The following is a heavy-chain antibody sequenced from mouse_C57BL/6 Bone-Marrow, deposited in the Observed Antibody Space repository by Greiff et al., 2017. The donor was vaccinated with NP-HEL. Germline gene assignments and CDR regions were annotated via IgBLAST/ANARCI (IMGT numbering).Heavy chain of an antibody. CDR1: GFSLTSYG. Sequence: VKLQESGPGLVQPSQSLSITCTVSGFSLTSYGVHWVRQSPGKGLEWLGVIWSGGSTDYKAAFISRLSISKDNSKSQVFFKMNSLQADDTAIYYCARRVIYYAVDYWGQGTSVTVSS. CDR3: ARRVIYYAVDY. J-gene: IGHJ4*01. D-gene: IGHD2-13*01. CDR2: IWSGGST. V-gene: IGHV2-2*01.